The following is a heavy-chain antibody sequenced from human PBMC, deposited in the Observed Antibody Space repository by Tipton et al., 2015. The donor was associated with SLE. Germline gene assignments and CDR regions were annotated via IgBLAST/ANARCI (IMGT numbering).Heavy chain of an antibody. V-gene: IGHV3-23*01. Sequence: GSLRPSCAASGFTFSTYVMSWVRQAPGKGLEWVSLISDGGISTYYADSVKGRFTISRDNSKNTLYLQMNSLRAEDTAVYYCAKSFITGTTDYWGQGTLVTVSS. CDR3: AKSFITGTTDY. CDR1: GFTFSTYV. D-gene: IGHD1-7*01. CDR2: ISDGGIST. J-gene: IGHJ4*02.